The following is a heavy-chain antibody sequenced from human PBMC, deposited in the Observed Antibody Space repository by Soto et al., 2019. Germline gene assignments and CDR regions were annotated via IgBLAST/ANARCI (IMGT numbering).Heavy chain of an antibody. Sequence: PGGSLRLSCAASGFTXSSYSMNWVRQAPGKGLEWVSYISSSSSTIYYADSVKGRFTISRDNAKNSLYLQMNSLRDEDTAVYYCARDPTYSSSWSPTYYFDYWGQGTLVTVSS. J-gene: IGHJ4*02. CDR3: ARDPTYSSSWSPTYYFDY. CDR1: GFTXSSYS. CDR2: ISSSSSTI. D-gene: IGHD6-13*01. V-gene: IGHV3-48*02.